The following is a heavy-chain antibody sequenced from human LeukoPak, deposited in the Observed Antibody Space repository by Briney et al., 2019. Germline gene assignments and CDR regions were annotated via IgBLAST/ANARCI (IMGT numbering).Heavy chain of an antibody. Sequence: SETLSLTCTVSGGSISSSSYYWGWIRQPPGKGLEWIGSIYYSGSTYYNPSLKSRVTISVDTSKNQFSLKLSSVTAADTAVYYCASLLLWFGETNGHWGQGTLVTVSS. CDR2: IYYSGST. V-gene: IGHV4-39*01. CDR1: GGSISSSSYY. CDR3: ASLLLWFGETNGH. D-gene: IGHD3-10*01. J-gene: IGHJ4*02.